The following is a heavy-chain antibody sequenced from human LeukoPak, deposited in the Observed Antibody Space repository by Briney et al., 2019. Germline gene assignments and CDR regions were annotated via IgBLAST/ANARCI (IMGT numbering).Heavy chain of an antibody. J-gene: IGHJ5*02. Sequence: SETLSLTCTVSGGSISSGGYYWSWIRQHPGKGLEWIGYIYYSGSTYYNPSLKSRFTISVDTSKNQFSLKLSSVTAADTAVYYCARDAHPYYYDSSAYYLNWFDPWGQGTLVTVSS. V-gene: IGHV4-31*03. CDR2: IYYSGST. D-gene: IGHD3-22*01. CDR1: GGSISSGGYY. CDR3: ARDAHPYYYDSSAYYLNWFDP.